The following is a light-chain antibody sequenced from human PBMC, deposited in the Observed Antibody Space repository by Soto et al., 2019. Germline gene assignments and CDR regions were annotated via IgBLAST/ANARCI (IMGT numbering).Light chain of an antibody. V-gene: IGLV2-14*01. CDR3: SSYRRNRDVV. CDR2: EVS. J-gene: IGLJ3*02. CDR1: SSDIGYYNY. Sequence: QLVLAQPASVSGSPGQSITISCSGTSSDIGYYNYVSWYQQHPGKAPKLVLYEVSNRPSGISNRFSGSKSGNTASLTISGLQAEDEGDYYCSSYRRNRDVVFGGGTQLTVL.